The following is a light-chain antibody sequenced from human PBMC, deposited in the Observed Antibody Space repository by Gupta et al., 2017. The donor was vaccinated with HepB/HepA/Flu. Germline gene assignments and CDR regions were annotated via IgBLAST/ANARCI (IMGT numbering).Light chain of an antibody. CDR3: QQYGSSPWT. V-gene: IGKV3-20*01. J-gene: IGKJ1*01. CDR2: GAS. CDR1: QSVSSSY. Sequence: EIVLTQSPGTLSLSPGERATLSCRASQSVSSSYLAWYQQRPGQAPRLLIYGASSRATGSSDRFSGSGSGTXFTLTIXRLEPEDFAVYYCQQYGSSPWTFGXGTKVESK.